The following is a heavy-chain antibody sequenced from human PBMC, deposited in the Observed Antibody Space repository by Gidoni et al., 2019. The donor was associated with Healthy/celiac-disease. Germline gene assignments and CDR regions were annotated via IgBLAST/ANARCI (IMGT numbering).Heavy chain of an antibody. CDR2: ISYDGSNK. CDR3: AKDYVGGITIFGPPLEFDY. Sequence: QVQLVESGGGVVQPGRSLRLSCAASGFTFSSYGMHWVRQAPGKGLEWVAVISYDGSNKYYADSVKGRFTSSRDNSKNTLYLQMNSLRAEDTAVHYCAKDYVGGITIFGPPLEFDYWGQGTLVTVSS. D-gene: IGHD3-3*01. J-gene: IGHJ4*02. CDR1: GFTFSSYG. V-gene: IGHV3-30*18.